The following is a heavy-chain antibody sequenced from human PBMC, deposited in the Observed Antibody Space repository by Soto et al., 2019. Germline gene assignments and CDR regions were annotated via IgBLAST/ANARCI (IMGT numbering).Heavy chain of an antibody. CDR2: ISSSGSTI. CDR3: ARDLGRGIVVVPAAPQDCYYGMDV. J-gene: IGHJ6*02. CDR1: GFTFSDYY. V-gene: IGHV3-11*01. Sequence: GGSLRLSCAASGFTFSDYYMSWIRQAPGKGLEWVSYISSSGSTIYYADSVKGRFTISRDNAKNSLYLQMNSLRAEDTAVYYCARDLGRGIVVVPAAPQDCYYGMDVWGQGTTVTVSS. D-gene: IGHD2-2*01.